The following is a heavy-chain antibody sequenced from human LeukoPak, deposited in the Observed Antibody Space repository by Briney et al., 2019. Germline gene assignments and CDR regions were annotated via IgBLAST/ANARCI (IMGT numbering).Heavy chain of an antibody. Sequence: SETLSLTCTVSGGSISSYYWSWVRQPPGKGLEWIGYIYYSGSTNYNPSLKSRVTISVDTSKNQFSLKLSSVTAADTAVYYCARGPSPFYHWGQGTLVTVSS. J-gene: IGHJ4*02. V-gene: IGHV4-59*01. CDR2: IYYSGST. D-gene: IGHD3-16*02. CDR1: GGSISSYY. CDR3: ARGPSPFYH.